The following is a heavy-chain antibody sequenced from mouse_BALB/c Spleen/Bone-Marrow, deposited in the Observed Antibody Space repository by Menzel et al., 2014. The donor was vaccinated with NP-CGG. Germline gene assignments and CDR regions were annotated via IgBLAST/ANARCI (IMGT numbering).Heavy chain of an antibody. D-gene: IGHD2-3*01. CDR3: ARWLLRYYGMDD. CDR2: IDPSDSYT. Sequence: QVQLQQSGAELVKPGASVKLSCKASGYTFTSYWMHWVKQRPGQGLEWIGEIDPSDSYTNYNQKFKGKATLTVDKSSSAGYMQLSSLTSEGSAGYVCARWLLRYYGMDDWGQGTAVTVSS. J-gene: IGHJ4*01. V-gene: IGHV1-69*02. CDR1: GYTFTSYW.